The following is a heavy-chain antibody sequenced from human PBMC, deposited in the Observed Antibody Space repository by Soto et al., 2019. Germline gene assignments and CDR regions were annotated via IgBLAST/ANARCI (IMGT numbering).Heavy chain of an antibody. CDR3: ARDLVYGSGMFDY. CDR2: IIPIFGTA. D-gene: IGHD3-10*01. CDR1: GGTFSSYA. J-gene: IGHJ4*02. Sequence: QVQLVQSGAEVKKPGSSVKVSCKASGGTFSSYAISWVRQAPGQGLEWMGGIIPIFGTANYAQKFQGRVTMTADEPTSTAYMELSSLRSEDTDVYYCARDLVYGSGMFDYWGQGTLVTVSS. V-gene: IGHV1-69*12.